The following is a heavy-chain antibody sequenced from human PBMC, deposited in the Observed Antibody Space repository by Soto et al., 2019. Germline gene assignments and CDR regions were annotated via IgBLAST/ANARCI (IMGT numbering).Heavy chain of an antibody. CDR1: GFTFSSYA. Sequence: GVTLRLSCAASGFTFSSYAMSWARQATGKGLEWVSNISRGGSSTFYADSVKGRFTISRDSAKNSLYLEMNGLRVEDTAVYYCAQFARQQLAPGGNDSWGQGTLVTVS. D-gene: IGHD6-13*01. CDR3: AQFARQQLAPGGNDS. J-gene: IGHJ4*02. CDR2: ISRGGSST. V-gene: IGHV3-23*01.